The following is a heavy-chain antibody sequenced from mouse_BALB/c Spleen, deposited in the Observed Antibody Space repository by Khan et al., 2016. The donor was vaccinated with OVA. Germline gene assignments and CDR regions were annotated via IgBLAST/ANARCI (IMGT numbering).Heavy chain of an antibody. D-gene: IGHD1-1*01. Sequence: EVQLQESGPGLVKPSQSLSLACTVTGYSITSNYAWNWIRQFPGNKLEWMGYISYSGSTNYTPSLKSRISITRDPSKNQFFLQLNSVTTEDTATYYCARGNYYGYAMDYWGQGTSITVSS. CDR1: GYSITSNYA. J-gene: IGHJ4*01. CDR3: ARGNYYGYAMDY. V-gene: IGHV3-2*02. CDR2: ISYSGST.